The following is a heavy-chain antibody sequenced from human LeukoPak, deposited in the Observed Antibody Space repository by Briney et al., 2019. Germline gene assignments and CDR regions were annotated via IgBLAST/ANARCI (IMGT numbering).Heavy chain of an antibody. J-gene: IGHJ4*02. Sequence: GASVKVSCKASGYTFTGYYMHWVRQAPGQGLEWMGWINPNSGGTNYAQKFQGRVTMTRDMSTSTVYMELNSLRSEDTAVYYCAREGGYNWASNDYWGQGTLVTVSS. CDR3: AREGGYNWASNDY. D-gene: IGHD5-24*01. V-gene: IGHV1-2*02. CDR1: GYTFTGYY. CDR2: INPNSGGT.